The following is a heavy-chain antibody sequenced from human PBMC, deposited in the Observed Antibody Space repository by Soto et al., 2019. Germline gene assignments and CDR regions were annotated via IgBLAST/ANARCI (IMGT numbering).Heavy chain of an antibody. Sequence: XGSLRLSCSASGFSFSSYAVSWVRQAPGKGLEWVSVFDGSVGHTYYTNSVKGRFTISNDNSKNTMFLQMNSLKAEDTAVYFCAKHLQHEGGWHLHYWGQGTLVTVSS. D-gene: IGHD6-19*01. V-gene: IGHV3-23*01. CDR2: FDGSVGHT. CDR3: AKHLQHEGGWHLHY. CDR1: GFSFSSYA. J-gene: IGHJ4*02.